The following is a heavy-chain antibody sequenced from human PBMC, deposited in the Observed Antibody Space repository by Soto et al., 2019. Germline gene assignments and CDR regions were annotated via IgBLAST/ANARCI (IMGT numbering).Heavy chain of an antibody. CDR2: IFWDDDK. V-gene: IGHV2-5*02. J-gene: IGHJ4*02. D-gene: IGHD5-12*01. CDR3: AHRPRGYAYYFDY. Sequence: QITLKESGPTLVKPTQTLTLTCTFSGFSLSTRGVGVAWIRQPPGKALEWLALIFWDDDKWYSPSLRSRLTIPEDTSKTQVVLTMPNMDPVDTATYYCAHRPRGYAYYFDYWGQGTLVTVSS. CDR1: GFSLSTRGVG.